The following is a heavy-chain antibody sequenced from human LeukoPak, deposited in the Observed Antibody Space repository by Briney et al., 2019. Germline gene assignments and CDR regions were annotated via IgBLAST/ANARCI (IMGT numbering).Heavy chain of an antibody. CDR2: IYYSGST. CDR3: ARTLGIKGGSAFDI. V-gene: IGHV4-59*08. CDR1: GGSVSSYY. D-gene: IGHD7-27*01. Sequence: KPSETLSLTCTVSGGSVSSYYWSWIRQPPGKGLEWIGYIYYSGSTNYNPSLKSRVTISVDTSKNQFSLKLSSVTAADTAVYYCARTLGIKGGSAFDIWGQGTMVTVSS. J-gene: IGHJ3*02.